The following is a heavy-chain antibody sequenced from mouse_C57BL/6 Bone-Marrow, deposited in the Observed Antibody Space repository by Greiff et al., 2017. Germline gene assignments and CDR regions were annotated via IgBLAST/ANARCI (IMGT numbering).Heavy chain of an antibody. CDR1: GFTFSSYA. CDR3: ARGRYICYFDV. CDR2: ISDGGSYT. V-gene: IGHV5-4*03. J-gene: IGHJ1*03. D-gene: IGHD2-14*01. Sequence: EVKLVESGGGLVKPGGSLKLSCAASGFTFSSYAMSWVRQTPEKRLEWVATISDGGSYTYYPDNVKGRFTISRDNAKNNLYLQMSHLKSEDTAMYYCARGRYICYFDVWGTGTTVTVSS.